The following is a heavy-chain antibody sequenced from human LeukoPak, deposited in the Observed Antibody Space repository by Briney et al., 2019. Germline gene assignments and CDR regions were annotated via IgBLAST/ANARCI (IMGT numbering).Heavy chain of an antibody. CDR1: GGSISSSSYY. V-gene: IGHV4-39*01. J-gene: IGHJ4*02. D-gene: IGHD3-9*01. Sequence: PSETLSLTCTVSGGSISSSSYYWGWIRQPPGKGLEWIGSIYYSGSTYYNPSLKSRVTISVDTSKNQFSLKLSSVTAADTAAYYCARWSSGLRYFDWLLQSYYFDYWGQGTLVTVSS. CDR3: ARWSSGLRYFDWLLQSYYFDY. CDR2: IYYSGST.